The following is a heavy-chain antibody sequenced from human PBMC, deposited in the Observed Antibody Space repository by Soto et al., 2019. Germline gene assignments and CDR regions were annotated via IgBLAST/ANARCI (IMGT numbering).Heavy chain of an antibody. CDR1: GFTFSSYG. J-gene: IGHJ6*03. CDR2: IWYDGSNK. V-gene: IGHV3-33*01. CDR3: ARDRSKYYYYYYMDV. Sequence: GGSLRLSCAASGFTFSSYGMHWVRQAPGKGLEWVAVIWYDGSNKYYADSVKGRFTISRDNSKNTLYLQMNSLRAEDTAVYYCARDRSKYYYYYYMDVWGKGTTVTVSS. D-gene: IGHD4-4*01.